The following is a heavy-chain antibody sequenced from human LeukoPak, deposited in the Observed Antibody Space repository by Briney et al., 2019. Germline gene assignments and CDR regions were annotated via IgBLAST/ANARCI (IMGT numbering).Heavy chain of an antibody. V-gene: IGHV4-59*01. CDR3: ARVPRYYYYYYMDV. CDR2: IYYSGST. Sequence: EPSETLSLTCTVSGGSISSYYWSWIRQPPGKGLEWIGYIYYSGSTNYNPSLKSRATISVDTSKNQFSLKLSSVTAADTAVYYCARVPRYYYYYYMDVWGKGTTVTVSS. CDR1: GGSISSYY. J-gene: IGHJ6*03.